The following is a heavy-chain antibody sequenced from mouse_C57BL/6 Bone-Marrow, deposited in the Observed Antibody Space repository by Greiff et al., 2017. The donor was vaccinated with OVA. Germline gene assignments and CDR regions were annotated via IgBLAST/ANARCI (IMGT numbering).Heavy chain of an antibody. CDR3: AKVVICYYDGNYWYFDV. CDR2: IDPNSGGT. Sequence: QVQLQQPGAELVKPGASVKLSCKASGYTFTSYWMHWVKQRPGRGLEWIGRIDPNSGGTKYNETFKSKVTLTVDKPSSTAYMQLSSLTSEDSAVYYCAKVVICYYDGNYWYFDVWGTGTTVTVSS. CDR1: GYTFTSYW. J-gene: IGHJ1*03. V-gene: IGHV1-72*01. D-gene: IGHD1-1*01.